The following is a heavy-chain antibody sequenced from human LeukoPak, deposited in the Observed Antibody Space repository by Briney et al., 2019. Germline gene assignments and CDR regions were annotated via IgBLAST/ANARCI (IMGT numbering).Heavy chain of an antibody. CDR2: ISAYNGNT. D-gene: IGHD2-21*01. J-gene: IGHJ5*02. CDR3: ARVPSYCGGDCYSPVDP. CDR1: GYTFTSYG. V-gene: IGHV1-18*01. Sequence: ASVKVPCKASGYTFTSYGISWVRQAPGQGLEWMGWISAYNGNTNYAQKLQGRVTMTTNTSTSTAYMELRSLRSDDTAVYYCARVPSYCGGDCYSPVDPWGQGTLVTVSS.